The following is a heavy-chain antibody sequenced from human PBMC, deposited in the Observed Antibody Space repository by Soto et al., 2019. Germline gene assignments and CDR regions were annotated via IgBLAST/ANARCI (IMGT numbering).Heavy chain of an antibody. J-gene: IGHJ5*02. D-gene: IGHD2-21*01. CDR3: AIATLYHIRDGYTWFDP. CDR1: GFIFRNYG. V-gene: IGHV3-33*01. Sequence: QLVESGGGVVQPGGSLRLSCAASGFIFRNYGTHWVRQAQGKGLEWVAVIWADGSDTYYADSVKGRFTISGDNSQNPVCLQITSLRVEDTAVYHFAIATLYHIRDGYTWFDPWGQGTLVTGSS. CDR2: IWADGSDT.